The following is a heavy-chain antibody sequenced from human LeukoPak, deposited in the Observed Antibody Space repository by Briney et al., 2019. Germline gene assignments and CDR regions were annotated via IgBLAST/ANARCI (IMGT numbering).Heavy chain of an antibody. CDR1: GFTFSSYS. CDR2: ISSSNDYI. J-gene: IGHJ3*02. Sequence: GGSLRLSCAASGFTFSSYSMNWVRQAPGKGLEWVSSISSSNDYIYYADSVKGRFTISRDNSKNTLYLQMNSLRAEDTAVYYCAKDGGVTFWSLTSAFDIWGQGTMVTVSS. V-gene: IGHV3-21*04. CDR3: AKDGGVTFWSLTSAFDI. D-gene: IGHD3-3*01.